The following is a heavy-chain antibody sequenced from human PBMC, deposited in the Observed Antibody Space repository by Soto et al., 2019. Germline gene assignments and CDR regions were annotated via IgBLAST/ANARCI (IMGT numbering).Heavy chain of an antibody. CDR1: GFSLSTTGVG. D-gene: IGHD5-12*01. V-gene: IGHV2-5*02. CDR2: IHWDDDT. J-gene: IGHJ6*02. Sequence: QITLKESGPTLVKPTQTLTLTCTFSGFSLSTTGVGVGWIRQPPGKALEWLALIHWDDDTRYSPSVKSRLTLTKDTAKNQVILTMTNMGPVDSATYYCAHFRTDGYNYLPAYYYYGLDVWGQGTTVTVSS. CDR3: AHFRTDGYNYLPAYYYYGLDV.